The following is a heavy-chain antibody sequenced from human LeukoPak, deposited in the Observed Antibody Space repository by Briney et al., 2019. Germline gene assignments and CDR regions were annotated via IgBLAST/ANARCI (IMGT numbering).Heavy chain of an antibody. CDR3: VRALSPYDFWSGPDY. D-gene: IGHD3-3*01. CDR1: GYTFTSYY. Sequence: ASVKVSCKASGYTFTSYYMHWVRQAPGQGLEWMGIINPSGGSTSYAQKFQGRVTMTRDTSTSTVYMELSSLRSEDTAVYYCVRALSPYDFWSGPDYWGQGTLVTVSS. V-gene: IGHV1-46*03. CDR2: INPSGGST. J-gene: IGHJ4*02.